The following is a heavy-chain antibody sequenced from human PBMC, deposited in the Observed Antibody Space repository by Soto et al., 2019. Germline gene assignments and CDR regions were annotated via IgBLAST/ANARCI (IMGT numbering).Heavy chain of an antibody. J-gene: IGHJ5*02. CDR1: GGSVTSGDYF. Sequence: SETLSLTCTVSGGSVTSGDYFWTWIRQPPGKGLEWIGHIYYIGGTNYSPSLESRVTISLATSNNHFSLRLNSVPTADTAAYFCARVTVDTSMIDWHVPWGQGTLVTVSS. D-gene: IGHD5-18*01. CDR2: IYYIGGT. V-gene: IGHV4-61*08. CDR3: ARVTVDTSMIDWHVP.